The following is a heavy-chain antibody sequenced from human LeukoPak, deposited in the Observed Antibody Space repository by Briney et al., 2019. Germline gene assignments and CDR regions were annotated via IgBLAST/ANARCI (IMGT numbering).Heavy chain of an antibody. J-gene: IGHJ5*02. D-gene: IGHD3-10*01. CDR1: GFTFSKYD. Sequence: GGSLRLSCAASGFTFSKYDMSWVRQAPGKGLECVSAIDRGVGSTYYADSVKGRFTISRDNSKNTLYLQMNSLRAEDTAVYYCAKDPRGSGSYYNGNWFDPWGQGTLVTVSS. CDR2: IDRGVGST. CDR3: AKDPRGSGSYYNGNWFDP. V-gene: IGHV3-23*01.